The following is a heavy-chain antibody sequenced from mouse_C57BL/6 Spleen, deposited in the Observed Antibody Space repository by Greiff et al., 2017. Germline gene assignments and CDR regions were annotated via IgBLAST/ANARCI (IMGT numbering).Heavy chain of an antibody. CDR3: ARERGYFDY. J-gene: IGHJ2*01. V-gene: IGHV1-82*01. Sequence: QVQLQQSGPELVKPGASVKISCKASGYAFSSSWMNWVKQRPGKGLEWIGRIYPGDGDTNYNGKFKGKATLTADKSSSTAYMQLSSRTSEDSAVYFCARERGYFDYWGQGTTLTVSS. CDR1: GYAFSSSW. CDR2: IYPGDGDT.